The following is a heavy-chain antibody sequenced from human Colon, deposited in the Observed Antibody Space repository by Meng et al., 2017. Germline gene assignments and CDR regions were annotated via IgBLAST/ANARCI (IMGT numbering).Heavy chain of an antibody. Sequence: QVQLVTSGAEGRKPGASVKVTCKASGYTFTSSDINWVRQATGLGLEWLGWMNPNNGNTGSAQKFQGRVSMTRDTSIGTAYMELSGLTSEDTAVYYCARTAMLDSWGQGTLVTVSS. J-gene: IGHJ5*01. CDR1: GYTFTSSD. CDR2: MNPNNGNT. D-gene: IGHD2-2*01. CDR3: ARTAMLDS. V-gene: IGHV1-8*01.